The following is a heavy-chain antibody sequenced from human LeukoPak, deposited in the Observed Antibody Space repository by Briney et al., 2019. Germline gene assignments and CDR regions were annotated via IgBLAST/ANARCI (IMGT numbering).Heavy chain of an antibody. CDR3: ARDLNYGISSSDPTIDY. CDR1: GGTFSSYA. D-gene: IGHD4-17*01. CDR2: IIPILGIA. Sequence: SVKVSCKASGGTFSSYAISWVRQAPGQGLEWMGRIIPILGIANYAQKFQGRVTITADKSTSTAYMELSCLRSEDTAVYYCARDLNYGISSSDPTIDYWGQGTLVTVSS. J-gene: IGHJ4*02. V-gene: IGHV1-69*04.